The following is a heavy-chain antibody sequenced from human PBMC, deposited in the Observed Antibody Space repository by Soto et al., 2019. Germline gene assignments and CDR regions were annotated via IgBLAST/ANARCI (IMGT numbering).Heavy chain of an antibody. CDR1: GLTLSSYV. Sequence: GGSLRLSCAASGLTLSSYVMSWVRQAPGKGLEWVSGVSGSGGDTYYADSVKGRFTISRDNSKNTLYLQMNSLRAEDTAIYYCANRPRYYGVDVWGQGTTVTVSS. CDR3: ANRPRYYGVDV. CDR2: VSGSGGDT. V-gene: IGHV3-23*01. J-gene: IGHJ6*02.